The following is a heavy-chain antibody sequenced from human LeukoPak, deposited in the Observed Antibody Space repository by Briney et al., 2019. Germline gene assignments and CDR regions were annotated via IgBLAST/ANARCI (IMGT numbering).Heavy chain of an antibody. D-gene: IGHD3-22*01. Sequence: GGSLRLSCAASGFTFSSYSMNWVRQAPGKGLEWVSYISSSSSTIYYADSVEGRFTISRDNAKNSLYLQMNSLRAEDTAVYYCARVVGYYYDSSGYSPLDYWGQGTLVTVSS. CDR1: GFTFSSYS. V-gene: IGHV3-48*01. CDR2: ISSSSSTI. J-gene: IGHJ4*02. CDR3: ARVVGYYYDSSGYSPLDY.